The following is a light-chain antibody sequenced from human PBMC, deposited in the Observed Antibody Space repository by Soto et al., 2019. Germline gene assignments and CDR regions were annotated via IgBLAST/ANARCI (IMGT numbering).Light chain of an antibody. Sequence: EVVLTQSPATLSLSPGERATLSCRASQPVSTFLAWFQQKPGQTPRLLIYAASKRATGVPARFSASGSGTDFTLTISSLESEDFGVYFCQQRTTWPHISFGQGTRLDIK. CDR3: QQRTTWPHIS. CDR1: QPVSTF. CDR2: AAS. J-gene: IGKJ5*01. V-gene: IGKV3-11*01.